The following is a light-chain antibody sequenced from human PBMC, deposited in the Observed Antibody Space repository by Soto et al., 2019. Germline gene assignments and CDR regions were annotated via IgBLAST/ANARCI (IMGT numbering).Light chain of an antibody. V-gene: IGKV1-5*03. CDR2: KAS. J-gene: IGKJ1*01. Sequence: IQMTQSPSTLSASVGDRVTITCRASQSISSWLAWYQQKPGKAPKLLIYKASSLESGVPSRFSGIGSGTEFTLTISSLQPDDFATYYCQQYNSYSSFGQGTKVDIK. CDR1: QSISSW. CDR3: QQYNSYSS.